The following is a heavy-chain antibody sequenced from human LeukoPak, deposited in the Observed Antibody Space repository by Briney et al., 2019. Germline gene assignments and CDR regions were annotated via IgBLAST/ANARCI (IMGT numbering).Heavy chain of an antibody. D-gene: IGHD6-19*01. V-gene: IGHV3-30*02. Sequence: GGSLRPSCAASGFTFSSYGMHWVRQAPGKGLEWVAFIRYDGSNKYYADSVKGRFTISRDNSKNTLYLQMNSLRAEDTAVYYCAKDQQWLVGYFDYWGQGTLVTVSS. J-gene: IGHJ4*02. CDR1: GFTFSSYG. CDR3: AKDQQWLVGYFDY. CDR2: IRYDGSNK.